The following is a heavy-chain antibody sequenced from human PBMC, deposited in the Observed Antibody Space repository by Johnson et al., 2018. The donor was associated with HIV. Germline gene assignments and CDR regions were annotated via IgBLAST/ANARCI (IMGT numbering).Heavy chain of an antibody. V-gene: IGHV3-20*04. D-gene: IGHD1-26*01. CDR1: GFIFGDYG. CDR2: INWNGGST. CDR3: ARRDSGSLSFDI. J-gene: IGHJ3*02. Sequence: EVQVVESGGGVLRPGGSLRLSCEGFGFIFGDYGLSWVRQRPGKGLQWVSGINWNGGSTGYADSVKGRCTISRDNGKNYLYMQMNNLRADDTALYYCARRDSGSLSFDIWGQGTMVIVSS.